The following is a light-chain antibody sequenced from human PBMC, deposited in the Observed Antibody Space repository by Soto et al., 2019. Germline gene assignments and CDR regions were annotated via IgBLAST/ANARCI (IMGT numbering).Light chain of an antibody. CDR2: DVS. CDR1: SSDVGGYNY. V-gene: IGLV2-14*01. CDR3: SSYTISSTLVV. Sequence: QSALTQPASVSGSPGQSITISCTGTSSDVGGYNYVSWYQQHPGKAPKLMIYDVSNRPSGVSNRFSGSKSGNTASLTISGLQAEDEVDYYCSSYTISSTLVVFGGGTKLTAL. J-gene: IGLJ2*01.